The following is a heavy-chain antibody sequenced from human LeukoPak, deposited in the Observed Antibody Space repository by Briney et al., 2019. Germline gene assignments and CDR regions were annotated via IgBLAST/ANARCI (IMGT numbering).Heavy chain of an antibody. CDR2: INEDGSKK. Sequence: GGSLRLSCAASGFTLSSYWMSWVRQAPGMGLEWVANINEDGSKKFYVDSVKGRFTISRDNAKNSLYLQMNSLRAENTALYYCAKDPSYQLLAYYFDSWGQGTLVTVSS. J-gene: IGHJ4*02. V-gene: IGHV3-7*03. D-gene: IGHD2-2*01. CDR1: GFTLSSYW. CDR3: AKDPSYQLLAYYFDS.